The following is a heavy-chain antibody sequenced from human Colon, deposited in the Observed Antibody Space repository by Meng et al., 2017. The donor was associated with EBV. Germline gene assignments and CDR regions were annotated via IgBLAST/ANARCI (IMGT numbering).Heavy chain of an antibody. CDR1: GGSMCSGNYY. J-gene: IGHJ4*02. Sequence: GLLQASGPGLVEPSQTLSLTCTVSGGSMCSGNYYWSWIRQPPGKGLEWIGYIHHSGSAYYNPSLKSRVSISVDTSKNQFSLNLNSMTAADTAVYYCASFDHIPRRNYFDYWGQGTLVTVSS. D-gene: IGHD2-21*01. V-gene: IGHV4-30-4*01. CDR3: ASFDHIPRRNYFDY. CDR2: IHHSGSA.